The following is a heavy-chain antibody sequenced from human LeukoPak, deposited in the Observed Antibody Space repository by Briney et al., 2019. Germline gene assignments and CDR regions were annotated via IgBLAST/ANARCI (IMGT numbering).Heavy chain of an antibody. CDR2: IYYSGST. V-gene: IGHV4-39*01. J-gene: IGHJ4*02. CDR1: GGSISSSSYY. CDR3: ARRGYYYDSSGSSYYFDY. D-gene: IGHD3-22*01. Sequence: PSETLSLTCTVSGGSISSSSYYWGWIRQPPGKGLEWIGSIYYSGSTYYNPSLKSRVTISVDTSKNQLSLKLSSVTAADTAAYYCARRGYYYDSSGSSYYFDYWGQGTLVTVSS.